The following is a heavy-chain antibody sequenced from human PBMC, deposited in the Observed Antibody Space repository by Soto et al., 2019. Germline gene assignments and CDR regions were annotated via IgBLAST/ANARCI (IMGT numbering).Heavy chain of an antibody. CDR1: GVSITTNGYS. V-gene: IGHV4-30-2*01. Sequence: SETLSLTCAVSGVSITTNGYSWSWIRQPPGKGLEWIGYIYPSGTIFYNPSLNSRVTISADTSNNQFSLKLTSVTAADTAVYFCDTYNAFAKYYFDYWGRGTLVTVS. D-gene: IGHD3-10*01. J-gene: IGHJ4*02. CDR3: DTYNAFAKYYFDY. CDR2: IYPSGTI.